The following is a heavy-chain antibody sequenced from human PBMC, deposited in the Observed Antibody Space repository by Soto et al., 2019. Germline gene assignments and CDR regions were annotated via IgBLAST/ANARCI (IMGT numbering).Heavy chain of an antibody. D-gene: IGHD3-10*01. J-gene: IGHJ4*02. V-gene: IGHV3-33*01. Sequence: QVQLVESGGGVVQPGRSLRLSCAASGFTFSSYGMHWVRQAPGKGLEWVAVIWYDGSNKYYADSVKGRFTISRDNSKNTLYLQMNSLRAEDTAVYYCARDINYYGSGTLGYWGQGTLVTVSS. CDR2: IWYDGSNK. CDR3: ARDINYYGSGTLGY. CDR1: GFTFSSYG.